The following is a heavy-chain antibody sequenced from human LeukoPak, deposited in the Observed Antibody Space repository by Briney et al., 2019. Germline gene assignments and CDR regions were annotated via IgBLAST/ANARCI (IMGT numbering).Heavy chain of an antibody. CDR2: IYSGGST. V-gene: IGHV3-53*01. Sequence: GGSLRLSCAASGFTVSSNYMSWVRQAPGKGLEWVSVIYSGGSTYYADSVKGRFTISRDNAKNSLYLQMNSLRAEDTAVYYCARARGSYYYYGMDVWGQGTTVTVSS. CDR3: ARARGSYYYYGMDV. D-gene: IGHD3-10*01. J-gene: IGHJ6*02. CDR1: GFTVSSNY.